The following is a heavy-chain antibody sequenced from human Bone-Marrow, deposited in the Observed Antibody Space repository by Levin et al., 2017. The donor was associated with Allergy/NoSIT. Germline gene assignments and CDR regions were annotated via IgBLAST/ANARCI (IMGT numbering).Heavy chain of an antibody. CDR1: GFTFTNYW. CDR3: ATTGRASVVADGDAIDI. V-gene: IGHV3-7*01. D-gene: IGHD2-15*01. Sequence: PGGSLRLSCSASGFTFTNYWMTWVRQPPGKGLEWVANIKQDGSDTYYVDSVKGRFTISRDNAKNSASLQMDSLRAEDTAVYYCATTGRASVVADGDAIDIWGRGTMVTVAS. J-gene: IGHJ3*02. CDR2: IKQDGSDT.